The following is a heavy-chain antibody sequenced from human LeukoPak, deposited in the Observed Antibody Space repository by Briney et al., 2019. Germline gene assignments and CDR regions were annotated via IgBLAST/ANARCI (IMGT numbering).Heavy chain of an antibody. CDR2: MYDSGRT. Sequence: PSETLSLTCTVSGGSMNDYYWSWIRQPPGKGLEWMGYMYDSGRTNYNPSLKSRVTISVDMSKKQFSLKLSSVTAADTAVYYCARVTMITFGGAYPGTFDIWGQGTMVTVSS. D-gene: IGHD3-16*01. CDR3: ARVTMITFGGAYPGTFDI. J-gene: IGHJ3*02. V-gene: IGHV4-59*01. CDR1: GGSMNDYY.